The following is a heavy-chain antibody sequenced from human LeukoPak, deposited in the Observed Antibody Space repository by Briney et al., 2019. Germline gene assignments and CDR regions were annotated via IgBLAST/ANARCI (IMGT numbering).Heavy chain of an antibody. J-gene: IGHJ4*02. CDR3: AAYSTFWSGYYLDY. Sequence: PGGSLRLSCAASGFSFSSHWMHWVRQAPGKGLVWVSRSNTDGTSTRYADSVKGRFTISRDNAKNTLYLQMSSLRVEDTAVYYCAAYSTFWSGYYLDYWGQGTPVTVSS. V-gene: IGHV3-74*01. CDR1: GFSFSSHW. CDR2: SNTDGTST. D-gene: IGHD3-3*01.